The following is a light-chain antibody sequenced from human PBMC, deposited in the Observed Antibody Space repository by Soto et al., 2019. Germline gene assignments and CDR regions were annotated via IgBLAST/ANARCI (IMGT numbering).Light chain of an antibody. CDR3: VAWDDSMSGYV. CDR1: SSNIGRDY. V-gene: IGLV1-47*01. J-gene: IGLJ1*01. Sequence: QSVLTQPPSVSGNPGQRVNISCSGSSSNIGRDYVYWYQQFPGTAPKLLIYRGNQRPSGVPDRFSGSKSGTSAPLAISGLRSDDESDYYCVAWDDSMSGYVFGTGTKVTVL. CDR2: RGN.